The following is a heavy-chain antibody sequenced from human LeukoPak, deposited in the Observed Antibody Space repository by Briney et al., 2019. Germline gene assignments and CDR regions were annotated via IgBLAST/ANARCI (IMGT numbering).Heavy chain of an antibody. D-gene: IGHD6-19*01. Sequence: PGGSLGLSCEASGFTFNNYAMSWVRQAPGKGLEWVSAISGSGDSTYYTDSVKGRFSISRDNSKNTLYLQMNSLRAEDTAVYYCAKENSIPVAGTSGDYYYYGMDVWGKGTTVTVSS. CDR3: AKENSIPVAGTSGDYYYYGMDV. CDR2: ISGSGDST. CDR1: GFTFNNYA. J-gene: IGHJ6*04. V-gene: IGHV3-23*01.